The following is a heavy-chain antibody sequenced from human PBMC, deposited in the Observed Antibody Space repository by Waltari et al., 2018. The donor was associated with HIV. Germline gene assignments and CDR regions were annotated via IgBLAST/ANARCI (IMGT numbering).Heavy chain of an antibody. J-gene: IGHJ6*02. D-gene: IGHD6-19*01. V-gene: IGHV3-21*01. CDR3: ASRSSGRVAYGLDV. CDR2: ISSSSGHM. Sequence: EVQLVESGGGLVKPGGSLRLSCPGSGFTFSSYGMNWVRQAPGKGLEWVAYISSSSGHMKYADSVKGRFTISRDNAKNSLYLQINSLRAEDTAVYYCASRSSGRVAYGLDVWGQGTTVIVSS. CDR1: GFTFSSYG.